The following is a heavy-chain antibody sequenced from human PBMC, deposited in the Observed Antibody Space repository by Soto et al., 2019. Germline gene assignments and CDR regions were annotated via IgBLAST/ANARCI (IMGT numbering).Heavy chain of an antibody. CDR1: GGSISSGDYY. CDR3: ARAHRAAPSSLLWFGDVYYYYGMDV. V-gene: IGHV4-30-4*01. J-gene: IGHJ6*02. Sequence: QVQLQESGPGLVKPSQTLSLTCTVSGGSISSGDYYWSWIRQPPGKGLEWIGYIYYSGSTYYNPSLKSRVTISVDTSKNQFSLKLSSVTAADTAVYYCARAHRAAPSSLLWFGDVYYYYGMDVWGQGTTVTVSS. CDR2: IYYSGST. D-gene: IGHD3-10*01.